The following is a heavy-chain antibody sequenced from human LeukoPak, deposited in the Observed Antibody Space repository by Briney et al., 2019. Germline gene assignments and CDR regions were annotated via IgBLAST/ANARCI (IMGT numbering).Heavy chain of an antibody. CDR3: AKRDSNWYHFDY. CDR2: ISSNGGST. CDR1: GFTFSSYA. D-gene: IGHD6-13*01. V-gene: IGHV3-64D*06. J-gene: IGHJ4*02. Sequence: PGGSLRLSCSASGFTFSSYAMHWVRQAPGKGLEYVSAISSNGGSTYYAESVKGRFTISRDNSKNTLYLQMSSLRAEDTAVYYCAKRDSNWYHFDYWGQGTLVTVSS.